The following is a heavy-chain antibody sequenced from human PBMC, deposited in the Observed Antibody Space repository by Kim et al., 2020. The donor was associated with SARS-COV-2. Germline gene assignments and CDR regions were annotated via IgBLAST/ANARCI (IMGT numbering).Heavy chain of an antibody. D-gene: IGHD5-18*01. CDR1: GGSISSSSYY. CDR3: ARPSSDGYPDY. J-gene: IGHJ4*02. CDR2: IYYSGST. Sequence: SETLFLTCTVSGGSISSSSYYWGWIRQPPGKGLEWIGSIYYSGSTYYNPSLKSRVTISVDTSKNQFSLKLSSVTAADTAVYYCARPSSDGYPDYWGQGTLVTVSS. V-gene: IGHV4-39*01.